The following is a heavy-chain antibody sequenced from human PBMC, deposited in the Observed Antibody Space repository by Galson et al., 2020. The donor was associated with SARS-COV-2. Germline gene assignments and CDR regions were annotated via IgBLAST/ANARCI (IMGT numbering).Heavy chain of an antibody. D-gene: IGHD4-4*01. CDR1: GFSLSTSGMC. V-gene: IGHV2-70*01. CDR3: ARMYSYTSYAANWFDP. J-gene: IGHJ5*02. Sequence: SGPTLVKPTQTLTLTCAFSGFSLSTSGMCVTWIRQPPGKALEWLALIDWDDGKYYSPSLKTRLTVSKDTSENQVVLKMTNMDPVDTATYYCARMYSYTSYAANWFDPWGQGTLVTVSS. CDR2: IDWDDGK.